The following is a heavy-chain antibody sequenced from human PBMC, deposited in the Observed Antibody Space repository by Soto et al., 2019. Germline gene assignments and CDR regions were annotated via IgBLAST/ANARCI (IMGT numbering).Heavy chain of an antibody. CDR2: INAGNGNT. Sequence: SSVKVSCKASGYTFTSYAMHWVRQAPGQRLEWMGWINAGNGNTKYSQKFQGRVTITRDTSASTAYMELSSLRSEDTAVYYCATTDSARGCWWAHLGAFDIWAKGQWSPS. CDR3: ATTDSARGCWWAHLGAFDI. J-gene: IGHJ3*02. V-gene: IGHV1-3*01. CDR1: GYTFTSYA. D-gene: IGHD2-21*01.